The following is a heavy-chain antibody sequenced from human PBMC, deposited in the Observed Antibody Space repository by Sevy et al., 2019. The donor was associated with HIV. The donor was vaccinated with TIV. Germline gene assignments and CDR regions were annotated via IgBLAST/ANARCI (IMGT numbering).Heavy chain of an antibody. Sequence: SGPTLVKPTQTLTLTCTFSGFSLSTSGVGVGWIRQPPGKALEWLALIYWDDDKRYSPSLKSRLTITKDTSKNQVVLTMTNTDPVDTATYYCAHNDYYDSSGYPDDAFDIWGQGTMVTVSS. D-gene: IGHD3-22*01. J-gene: IGHJ3*02. CDR3: AHNDYYDSSGYPDDAFDI. CDR2: IYWDDDK. V-gene: IGHV2-5*02. CDR1: GFSLSTSGVG.